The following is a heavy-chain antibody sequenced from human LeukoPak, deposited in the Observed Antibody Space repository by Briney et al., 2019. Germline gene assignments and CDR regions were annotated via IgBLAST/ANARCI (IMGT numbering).Heavy chain of an antibody. D-gene: IGHD5-18*01. CDR3: AKEVDSYGPNPEYYFDY. Sequence: PGRSLRLSCAASGFTFDDYAMHWVRQAPGKGLEWVSGISWNSGSIGYADSVKGRLTISRDNAKNSLYLQMNSLRAEDTALYYCAKEVDSYGPNPEYYFDYWGQGTLVTVSS. CDR2: ISWNSGSI. J-gene: IGHJ4*02. V-gene: IGHV3-9*01. CDR1: GFTFDDYA.